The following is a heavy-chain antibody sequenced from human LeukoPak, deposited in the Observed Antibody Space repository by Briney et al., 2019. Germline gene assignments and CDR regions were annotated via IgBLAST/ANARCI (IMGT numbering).Heavy chain of an antibody. Sequence: GASVKVSCKASGYTFTGYYMHWVRQAPGQGLEWMGWINPNSGGTNYAQMFQGRVTMTRDTSISTAYMEPSRLRSDDTAVYYCARERYCTNGVCLVYWGQGTLVTVSS. CDR2: INPNSGGT. CDR3: ARERYCTNGVCLVY. CDR1: GYTFTGYY. V-gene: IGHV1-2*02. D-gene: IGHD2-8*01. J-gene: IGHJ4*02.